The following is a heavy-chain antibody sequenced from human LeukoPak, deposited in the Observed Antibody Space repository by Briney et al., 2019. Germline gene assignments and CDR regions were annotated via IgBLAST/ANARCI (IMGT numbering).Heavy chain of an antibody. D-gene: IGHD6-13*01. V-gene: IGHV4-39*01. CDR1: GGSISSSSYY. CDR2: IYYSGST. Sequence: TSETLSLTCTVSGGSISSSSYYWGWIRQPPGNGLEWIGSIYYSGSTYYNPSLKSRVTISVDTSKNQFSLKLSSVTAADTAMYYCARGGSGSWIFDYWGQGTLVTVSS. CDR3: ARGGSGSWIFDY. J-gene: IGHJ4*02.